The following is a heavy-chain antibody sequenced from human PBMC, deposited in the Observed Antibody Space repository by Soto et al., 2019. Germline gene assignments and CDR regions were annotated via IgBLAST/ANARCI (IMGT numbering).Heavy chain of an antibody. CDR2: ISRDGGRK. Sequence: QVQLVESGGGVVQPGRSLRLSCAASGFSFSNFGMHWARQASAKGLEWVALISRDGGRKFYAESVKGRFTISRDNFKDTLDLQLHSLRAEDTAVLYCAIAVSNSMSPDYWGQGTLVTVSS. CDR1: GFSFSNFG. J-gene: IGHJ4*02. D-gene: IGHD7-27*01. CDR3: AIAVSNSMSPDY. V-gene: IGHV3-30*03.